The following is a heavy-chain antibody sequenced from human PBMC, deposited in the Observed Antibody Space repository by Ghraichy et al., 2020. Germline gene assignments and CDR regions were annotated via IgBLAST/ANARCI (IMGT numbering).Heavy chain of an antibody. CDR3: ARPRDCTNGVCYPDFDY. D-gene: IGHD2-8*01. CDR2: MNPNSGNT. V-gene: IGHV1-8*01. J-gene: IGHJ4*02. CDR1: GYTFTSYD. Sequence: VKVSCKTSGYTFTSYDINWVRQATGQGLEWMGWMNPNSGNTGYAQKFQGRVTMTKNASISTAYMELSSLRSEDAAIYYCARPRDCTNGVCYPDFDYWGQGTLVTVSS.